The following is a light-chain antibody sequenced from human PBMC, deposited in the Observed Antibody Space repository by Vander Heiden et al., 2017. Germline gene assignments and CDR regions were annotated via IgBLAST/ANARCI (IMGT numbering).Light chain of an antibody. CDR2: RAS. CDR1: KSVSSSY. CDR3: QQYGSSPRA. V-gene: IGKV3-20*01. J-gene: IGKJ1*01. Sequence: EIALTQSPGTLSLSPVERATLSCSASKSVSSSYLGCYQQSPGRAPRLLISRASSRPTGIPDRFSGSGSGTDFTLTISRLEPEDFAVYYCQQYGSSPRAFGQGTKVESK.